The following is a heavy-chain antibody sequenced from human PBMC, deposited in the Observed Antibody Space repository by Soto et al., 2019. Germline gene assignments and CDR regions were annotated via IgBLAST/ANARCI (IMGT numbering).Heavy chain of an antibody. CDR2: IYYSGNT. J-gene: IGHJ5*02. CDR3: ARVLYGGNLSNWFDP. Sequence: SETLSLTCTVSGGSISSYYWNWIRQPPGKGLEWIGYIYYSGNTNYNPSLKSRVTISVDTSKNQFSLKLSSVTAADTAVYYCARVLYGGNLSNWFDPWGQGTLVTVSS. CDR1: GGSISSYY. V-gene: IGHV4-59*01. D-gene: IGHD2-21*02.